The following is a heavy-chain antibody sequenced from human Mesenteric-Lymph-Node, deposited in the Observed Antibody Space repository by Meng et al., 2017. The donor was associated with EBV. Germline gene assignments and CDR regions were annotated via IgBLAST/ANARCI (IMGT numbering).Heavy chain of an antibody. D-gene: IGHD1-26*01. J-gene: IGHJ4*02. CDR3: ARAYGGSYLCPDY. V-gene: IGHV1-2*06. CDR1: GYTFTDHA. CDR2: IDTNSGGT. Sequence: VQLVLSWAEVNLPRASVVAYFKAYGYTFTDHAMHLVRQAPAQGLEWMGRIDTNSGGTNTAQKFQGRVTMTRDTSISKSYMELIRLKSDDTAVYYCARAYGGSYLCPDYWGQGTLVTVSS.